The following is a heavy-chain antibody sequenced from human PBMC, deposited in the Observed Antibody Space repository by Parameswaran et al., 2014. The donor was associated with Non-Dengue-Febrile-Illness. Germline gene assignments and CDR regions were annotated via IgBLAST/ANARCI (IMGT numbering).Heavy chain of an antibody. CDR2: INHSGST. D-gene: IGHD6-19*01. V-gene: IGHV4-34*01. J-gene: IGHJ4*02. Sequence: RWIRQPPGKGLEWIGEINHSGSTNYNPSLKSRVTISVDTSKNQFSLKLSSVTAADTAVYYCARLALPEIYSSGWYGDYWGQGTLVTVSS. CDR3: ARLALPEIYSSGWYGDY.